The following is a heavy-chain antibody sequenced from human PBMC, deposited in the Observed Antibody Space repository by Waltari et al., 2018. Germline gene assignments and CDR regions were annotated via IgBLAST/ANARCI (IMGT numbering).Heavy chain of an antibody. CDR3: AKCPPLLTTVTTLEEYFDYYAMDV. CDR2: MSGRGGRT. D-gene: IGHD4-17*01. CDR1: GFTFSSYA. Sequence: EVQLLESGGGLVQPGGSLRLSCAASGFTFSSYAMGWVRQAPGKGREGVSAMSGRGGRTYYADSVKGRFTISRDKSKNTLYLQMNSLRAEDTAVYYCAKCPPLLTTVTTLEEYFDYYAMDVWGQGP. V-gene: IGHV3-23*01. J-gene: IGHJ6*02.